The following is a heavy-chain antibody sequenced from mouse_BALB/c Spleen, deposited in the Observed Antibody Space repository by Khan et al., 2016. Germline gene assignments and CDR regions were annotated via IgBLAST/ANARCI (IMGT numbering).Heavy chain of an antibody. D-gene: IGHD2-2*01. CDR2: LNTYTGEP. J-gene: IGHJ1*01. CDR1: GYTFTNHG. Sequence: QFQLVQSGPELKKPGETVKISCKASGYTFTNHGMNWVKQAPGKGLKWMGWLNTYTGEPTYADDFQGRFAFSLETSASTAFLQFNNLKNEGMATYFCARGAMVTTGWYFDVWGAGTTVTVSA. V-gene: IGHV9-1*02. CDR3: ARGAMVTTGWYFDV.